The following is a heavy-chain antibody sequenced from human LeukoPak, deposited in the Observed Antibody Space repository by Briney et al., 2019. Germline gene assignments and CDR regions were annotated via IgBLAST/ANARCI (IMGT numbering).Heavy chain of an antibody. V-gene: IGHV3-23*01. CDR2: ISGSGGST. J-gene: IGHJ4*02. Sequence: GGSLRLSCAASGFTFSSYAMSWVRQAPGKGLEWVSAISGSGGSTYYADSVKGRFTISRDNSKNTLYLQMNSLRAEDTALYYCAISKSRVAAAGTQLDYWGQGTLVTVSS. CDR3: AISKSRVAAAGTQLDY. D-gene: IGHD6-13*01. CDR1: GFTFSSYA.